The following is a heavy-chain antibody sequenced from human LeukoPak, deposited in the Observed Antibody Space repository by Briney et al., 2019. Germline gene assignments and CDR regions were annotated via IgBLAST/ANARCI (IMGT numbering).Heavy chain of an antibody. D-gene: IGHD4-17*01. CDR2: IYSGGST. CDR3: ATPRMTNTVTPFDY. J-gene: IGHJ4*02. Sequence: GGSLRLSCAASGFTVSSNYMSWVRQAPGKGLEWVSVIYSGGSTYYADSVKGRFTISRDNPKNTLYLQMNSLRAEDTAVYYCATPRMTNTVTPFDYWGQGTLVTVSS. CDR1: GFTVSSNY. V-gene: IGHV3-53*01.